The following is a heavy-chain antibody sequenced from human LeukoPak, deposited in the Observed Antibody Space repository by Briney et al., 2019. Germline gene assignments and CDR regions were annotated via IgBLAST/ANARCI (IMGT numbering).Heavy chain of an antibody. J-gene: IGHJ5*02. CDR3: ARALREWLLSYWFDP. D-gene: IGHD3-3*01. V-gene: IGHV1-8*01. CDR2: MNPNSGNT. CDR1: GYTFTSYD. Sequence: ASVKLSCKASGYTFTSYDINWVRQATGQGLEWMGWMNPNSGNTGYAQKFQGRVTMTRNTSISTAYMELSSLRSEDTAVYYCARALREWLLSYWFDPWGQGTLVTVSS.